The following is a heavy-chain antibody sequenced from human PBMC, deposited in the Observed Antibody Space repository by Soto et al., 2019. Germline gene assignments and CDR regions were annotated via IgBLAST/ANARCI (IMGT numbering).Heavy chain of an antibody. CDR3: MTTNGAYSYDSSY. J-gene: IGHJ4*02. D-gene: IGHD3-22*01. Sequence: QVQLQESGPGLVKPSQTLSLTCTVSGDSINNDDHFWTWIRQRPGQGLEWIGYIFYSGATYYNPSLKARVTISIDKSRKYFSLDLSSVTAADTAVHYCMTTNGAYSYDSSYWGQGTLVTVSS. CDR2: IFYSGAT. V-gene: IGHV4-30-4*08. CDR1: GDSINNDDHF.